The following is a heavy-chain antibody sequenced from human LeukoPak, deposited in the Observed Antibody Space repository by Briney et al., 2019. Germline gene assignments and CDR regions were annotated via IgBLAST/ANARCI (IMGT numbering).Heavy chain of an antibody. CDR1: GFTFSSYG. V-gene: IGHV3-23*01. CDR3: ARSRWLDAFDY. D-gene: IGHD6-19*01. Sequence: PGGSLRLSCAASGFTFSSYGMSWVRQAPGKGLEWVSAINTSGGSTYYADSVKGRFTISRDNAKNTLYLQMNSLRADDTAVYYCARSRWLDAFDYWGQGTLVTVSS. CDR2: INTSGGST. J-gene: IGHJ4*02.